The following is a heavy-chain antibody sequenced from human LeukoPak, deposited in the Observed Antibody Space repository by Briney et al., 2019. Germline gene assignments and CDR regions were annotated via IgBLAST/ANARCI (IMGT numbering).Heavy chain of an antibody. CDR2: ISYDGSNK. V-gene: IGHV3-30*18. CDR1: GFTFSSYG. J-gene: IGHJ4*02. Sequence: PGRSLRLSCAASGFTFSSYGMHWVRQAPGKGLEWVAVISYDGSNKYYADSVKGRFTISRDNSKNTLYLQMNSLRAEDTAVYYCAKGGIAARPPHFDFWGQGTLVTVSS. D-gene: IGHD6-6*01. CDR3: AKGGIAARPPHFDF.